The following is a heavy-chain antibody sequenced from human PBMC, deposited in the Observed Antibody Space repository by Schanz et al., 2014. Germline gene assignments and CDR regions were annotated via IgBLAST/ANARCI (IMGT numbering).Heavy chain of an antibody. D-gene: IGHD6-13*01. CDR1: GFTFNSYA. J-gene: IGHJ4*01. CDR2: ISGSGGTT. Sequence: EVQLLESGGGLVQPGESLRVSCAASGFTFNSYAMSWVRQAPGRGLEWVSGISGSGGTTHYADSVEGRFTISRDNAKISLYLQMNSLRVEDTAVYYCAREQIMAAAGLVDYWGHGTLVTVSS. CDR3: AREQIMAAAGLVDY. V-gene: IGHV3-23*01.